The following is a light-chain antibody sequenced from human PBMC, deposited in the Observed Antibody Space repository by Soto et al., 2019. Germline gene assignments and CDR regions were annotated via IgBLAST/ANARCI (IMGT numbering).Light chain of an antibody. CDR1: QSIISW. V-gene: IGKV1-5*03. CDR3: KQYNTYLGT. CDR2: KAS. Sequence: DIQLTQSPSTLSASVGDRVSITFRASQSIISWLAFYQQKPGKAPKLLIYKASSLDSGCPSIFSCSISVTEITLNISSLQPDDSATYFCKQYNTYLGTFGQGTKVEIK. J-gene: IGKJ1*01.